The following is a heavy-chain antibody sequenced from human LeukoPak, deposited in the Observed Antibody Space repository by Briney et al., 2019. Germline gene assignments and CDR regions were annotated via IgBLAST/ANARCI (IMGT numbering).Heavy chain of an antibody. V-gene: IGHV3-74*01. CDR1: GFTFSNHW. CDR2: LNGDGSST. J-gene: IGHJ3*01. CDR3: AREGWKLESSDV. D-gene: IGHD4-23*01. Sequence: PGGSLRLSCAASGFTFSNHWMHWVRQAPGKGLVWVSRLNGDGSSTAYVESVEGRFTISRDNAKNTLYLQMNSLGVEDTAVYYCAREGWKLESSDVWGQGTMVTVSS.